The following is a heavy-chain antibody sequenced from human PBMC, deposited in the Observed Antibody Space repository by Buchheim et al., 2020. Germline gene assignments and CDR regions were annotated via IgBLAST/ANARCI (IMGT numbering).Heavy chain of an antibody. D-gene: IGHD6-13*01. CDR2: INHSGST. Sequence: QVQLQQWGAGLLKPSETLSLTCAVYGGSLSGYYWSWIRQPPGKGLEWIGEINHSGSTNYNPSLKSRVTISVDTPQNQFYLNLSSVTAADTAVYYCARVSSSPTDFDYWGQGTL. CDR1: GGSLSGYY. V-gene: IGHV4-34*01. J-gene: IGHJ4*02. CDR3: ARVSSSPTDFDY.